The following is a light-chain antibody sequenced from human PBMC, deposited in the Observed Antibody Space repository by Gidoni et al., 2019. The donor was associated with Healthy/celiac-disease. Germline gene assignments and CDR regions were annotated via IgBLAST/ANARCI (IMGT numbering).Light chain of an antibody. CDR1: QSISSY. CDR3: QQSDSTPRT. Sequence: DIQLTQSPSSLSASVGDRVTITCRASQSISSYLNWYQQKPGKAPKLLIYAASSLQSGVPSRCSGSGAGTDFTRTISSLQPEEFATYYCQQSDSTPRTFGGGTKVEIK. J-gene: IGKJ4*01. CDR2: AAS. V-gene: IGKV1-39*01.